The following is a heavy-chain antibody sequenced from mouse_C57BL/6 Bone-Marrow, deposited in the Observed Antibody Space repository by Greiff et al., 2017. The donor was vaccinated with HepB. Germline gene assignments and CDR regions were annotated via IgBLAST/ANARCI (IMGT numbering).Heavy chain of an antibody. D-gene: IGHD1-1*01. CDR2: ISSGGSYT. J-gene: IGHJ3*01. CDR3: ARLHYYGSSYGGVWFAY. V-gene: IGHV5-6*02. Sequence: DVMLVESGGDLVKPGGSLKLSCAASGFTFSSYGMSWVRQTPDKRLEWVATISSGGSYTYYPDSVKGRFTISRDNAKNTLYLQMSSLKSEDTAMYYCARLHYYGSSYGGVWFAYWGQGTLVTVSA. CDR1: GFTFSSYG.